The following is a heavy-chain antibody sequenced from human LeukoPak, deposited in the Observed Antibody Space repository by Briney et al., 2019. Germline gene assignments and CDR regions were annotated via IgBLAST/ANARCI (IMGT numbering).Heavy chain of an antibody. CDR3: ARVRGSYHFDY. CDR1: GFTFNTYS. Sequence: GGSLRLSCAASGFTFNTYSMHWVRQAPGKGLEWVSSISSTDTYIYYADSVKGRFTISRDNAKNSLYLQMNSLRAEDTAVYYCARVRGSYHFDYWGQGTLVTVSS. CDR2: ISSTDTYI. J-gene: IGHJ4*02. V-gene: IGHV3-21*01. D-gene: IGHD1-26*01.